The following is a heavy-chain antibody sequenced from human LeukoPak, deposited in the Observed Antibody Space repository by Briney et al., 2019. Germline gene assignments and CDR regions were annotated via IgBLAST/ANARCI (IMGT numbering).Heavy chain of an antibody. V-gene: IGHV3-53*01. CDR3: ARQGLYCSSTSCLTEDY. Sequence: GGSLRLSCAASGFTVSSNYMSWVRQAPGKGLEWVSVIYSGGSTYYADSVKGRFTISRDNSKNTLYLQMNSLRAEDTAVYYCARQGLYCSSTSCLTEDYWGQGTLVTVSS. CDR1: GFTVSSNY. D-gene: IGHD2-2*01. CDR2: IYSGGST. J-gene: IGHJ4*02.